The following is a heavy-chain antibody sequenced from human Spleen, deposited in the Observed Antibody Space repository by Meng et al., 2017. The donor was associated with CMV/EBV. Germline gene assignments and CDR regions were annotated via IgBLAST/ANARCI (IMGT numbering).Heavy chain of an antibody. CDR3: ARGKYDSSGFDY. J-gene: IGHJ4*02. V-gene: IGHV4-59*01. D-gene: IGHD3-22*01. Sequence: GSLRLSCTVSGGSISSYYWNWIRQPPGKGLEWIGYIYYSGSTTYNPSLKSRVTISVDTSKNQFSLKLSSVTAADTAVYYCARGKYDSSGFDYWGQGTLVTVSS. CDR1: GGSISSYY. CDR2: IYYSGST.